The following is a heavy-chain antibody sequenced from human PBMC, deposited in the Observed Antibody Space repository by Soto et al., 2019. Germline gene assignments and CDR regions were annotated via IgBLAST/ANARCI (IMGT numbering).Heavy chain of an antibody. V-gene: IGHV4-38-2*02. CDR3: ARVGPYCGGDCYSPPP. CDR1: GYSIRNGYY. Sequence: SETLSLTCTVSGYSIRNGYYWGWIRQPPGKGLEWIGTIYHSGSTYYNPSPKSRVTISVDASANHFSLTLSSVTAADTAVYYCARVGPYCGGDCYSPPPWGQGTLVTVSS. D-gene: IGHD2-21*02. J-gene: IGHJ5*02. CDR2: IYHSGST.